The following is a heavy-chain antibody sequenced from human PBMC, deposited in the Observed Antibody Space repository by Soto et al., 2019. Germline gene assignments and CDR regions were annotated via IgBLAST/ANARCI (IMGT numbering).Heavy chain of an antibody. Sequence: PGGSLRLSCAASGVSFSSYSMNWVRQAQWKRLEWIEYSTDGSTTIGYADSEKRRFTISRDKAKSSLYLHMNSLRDEDTAVYYCATPVVRFLEWTTDYSGRRSQV. CDR2: STDGSTTI. V-gene: IGHV3-48*02. CDR1: GVSFSSYS. CDR3: ATPVVRFLEWTTDY. D-gene: IGHD3-3*01. J-gene: IGHJ4*02.